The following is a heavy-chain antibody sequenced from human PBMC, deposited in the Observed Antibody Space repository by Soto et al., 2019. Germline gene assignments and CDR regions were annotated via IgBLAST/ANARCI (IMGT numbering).Heavy chain of an antibody. CDR1: GFTFNNYG. Sequence: QVQLVESGGGVVQPGRSLRLSCAASGFTFNNYGMHWVRQAPGKGLEWVAVIWNDGNGYYYANSVKGRFTISRDNSKNTLYLQMSSLRAEDTAVYFCARRQISPPPRGAASARGAMEGWGQGNTVTVSS. CDR3: ARRQISPPPRGAASARGAMEG. V-gene: IGHV3-33*01. J-gene: IGHJ6*02. CDR2: IWNDGNGY. D-gene: IGHD6-13*01.